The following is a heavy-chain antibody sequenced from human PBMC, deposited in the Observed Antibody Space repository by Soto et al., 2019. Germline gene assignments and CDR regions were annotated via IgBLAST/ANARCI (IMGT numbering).Heavy chain of an antibody. V-gene: IGHV1-46*01. D-gene: IGHD3-3*01. CDR1: GYTFTSYY. CDR2: INPSGGST. J-gene: IGHJ6*02. Sequence: GASVKVSCKASGYTFTSYYMHWVRQAPGQGLEWMGIINPSGGSTSYAQKFQGRVTMTTDTSTSTAYMELSSLRSEDTAVYYCARDQGLRFLEWSLDVWGQGTTVTVSS. CDR3: ARDQGLRFLEWSLDV.